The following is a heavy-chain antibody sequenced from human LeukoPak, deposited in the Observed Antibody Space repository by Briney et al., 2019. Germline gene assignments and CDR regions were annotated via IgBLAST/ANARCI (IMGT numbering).Heavy chain of an antibody. V-gene: IGHV4-4*07. J-gene: IGHJ4*02. Sequence: SETLSLTCTVSGGSIGNYYWSWIRQPAGKGLEWIGRIYASGSTDYNPSLRSRVTMSVDTSKNQFSLKLSSVTAADTAVFYCARHKIFENYFDSWGQGTLVTVSS. CDR1: GGSIGNYY. CDR2: IYASGST. CDR3: ARHKIFENYFDS. D-gene: IGHD3-9*01.